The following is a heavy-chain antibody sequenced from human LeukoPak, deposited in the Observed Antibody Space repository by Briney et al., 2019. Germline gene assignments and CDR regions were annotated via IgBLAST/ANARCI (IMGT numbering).Heavy chain of an antibody. CDR2: IHRDGHT. CDR3: GKTDIYFNPIDY. D-gene: IGHD3-9*01. CDR1: GVSISSSEW. Sequence: SETLSLTCAVSGVSISSSEWWIWVRQPPGQGLEWIGEIHRDGHTRYNPSLKSRVTMSMDYSKNQFSLSVTSVTAADTAIYYCGKTDIYFNPIDYWGPGSLVTVSS. J-gene: IGHJ4*02. V-gene: IGHV4/OR15-8*02.